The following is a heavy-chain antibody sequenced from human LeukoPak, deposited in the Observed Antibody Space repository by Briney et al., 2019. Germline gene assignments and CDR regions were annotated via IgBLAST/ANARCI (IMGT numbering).Heavy chain of an antibody. CDR3: AKGELTPGDY. CDR1: GFTFSTYA. Sequence: GGSLRLSCAVSGFTFSTYAMHWVRQAPGKGLEWVSAISGSGGSTYYADSVKGRFTISRDNSKNTLYLQMNSLRAEDTAVYYCAKGELTPGDYWGQGTLVTVSS. D-gene: IGHD1-26*01. V-gene: IGHV3-23*01. J-gene: IGHJ4*02. CDR2: ISGSGGST.